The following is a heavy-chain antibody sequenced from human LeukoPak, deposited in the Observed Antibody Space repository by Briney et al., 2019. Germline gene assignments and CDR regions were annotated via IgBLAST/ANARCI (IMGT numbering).Heavy chain of an antibody. CDR1: GGSISSYY. V-gene: IGHV4-59*01. Sequence: SETLSLTCTVSGGSISSYYWSWIRQPPGKGLEWIGYIYYSGSTNYNPSPKSRVTISVDTSKNQFSLKLSCVTAADTAVYYCARVGGGMIRAFDIWGQGTMVTVSS. J-gene: IGHJ3*02. CDR3: ARVGGGMIRAFDI. D-gene: IGHD2-15*01. CDR2: IYYSGST.